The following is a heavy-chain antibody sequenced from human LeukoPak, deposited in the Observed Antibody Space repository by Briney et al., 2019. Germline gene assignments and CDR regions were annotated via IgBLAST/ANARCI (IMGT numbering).Heavy chain of an antibody. CDR1: GFTFNTYS. D-gene: IGHD2-15*01. V-gene: IGHV3-21*04. CDR2: ISGSGHST. J-gene: IGHJ3*02. Sequence: GGSLRLSCAASGFTFNTYSMNWVRQAPGKGLEWVSTISGSGHSTYYADSVKGRFTISRDNSKSTLYLQMNSLRAEDTALYYCAKAVVVTATLDDAFDIWGQGTMVTVSS. CDR3: AKAVVVTATLDDAFDI.